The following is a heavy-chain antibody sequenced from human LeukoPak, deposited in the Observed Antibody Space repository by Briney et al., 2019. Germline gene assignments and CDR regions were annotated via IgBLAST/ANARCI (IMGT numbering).Heavy chain of an antibody. CDR3: AREPDSSGWGFDY. V-gene: IGHV4-61*02. J-gene: IGHJ4*02. D-gene: IGHD6-19*01. CDR1: GGSISSGSYY. CDR2: IYTSGST. Sequence: SETLSLTCTVSGGSISSGSYYWSWIRQPAGKRLEWIGRIYTSGSTNYNPSLKSRVTISVDTSKNQFSLKLSSVTAADTAVYYCAREPDSSGWGFDYWGQGTLVTVSS.